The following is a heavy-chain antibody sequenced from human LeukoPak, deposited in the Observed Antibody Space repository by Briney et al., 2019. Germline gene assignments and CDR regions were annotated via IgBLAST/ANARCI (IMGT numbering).Heavy chain of an antibody. CDR3: ARESIPSGWYLS. J-gene: IGHJ5*02. CDR1: GFSVSNNY. D-gene: IGHD6-19*01. Sequence: PGGSLRLSCAASGFSVSNNYMSWVRQAPGKGLEWVSTYYIDATTHYPDSVRGRFTISSDSSKNTLYPQMNSLRVEDTAIYYCARESIPSGWYLSWGQGTLVTVSS. CDR2: YYIDATT. V-gene: IGHV3-53*01.